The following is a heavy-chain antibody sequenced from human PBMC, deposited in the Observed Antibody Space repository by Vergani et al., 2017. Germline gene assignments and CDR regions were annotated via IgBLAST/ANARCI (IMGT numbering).Heavy chain of an antibody. J-gene: IGHJ4*02. CDR2: IYYSGST. D-gene: IGHD3-10*01. Sequence: QVQLQESGPGLVKPSETLSLTCTVSGGSISSYYWSWIRQPPGKGLEWIGYIYYSGSTNYNPSLKSRVTISVDTSKNQFSLKLSSVTAADTAVYYCARSELLWFGELLSSYYFDDWGQGTLVTVSS. CDR3: ARSELLWFGELLSSYYFDD. V-gene: IGHV4-59*01. CDR1: GGSISSYY.